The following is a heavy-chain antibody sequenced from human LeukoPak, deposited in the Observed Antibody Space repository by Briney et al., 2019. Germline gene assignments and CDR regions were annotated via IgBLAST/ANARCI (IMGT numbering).Heavy chain of an antibody. CDR1: GYTFPGYY. CDR2: INPNSGGT. V-gene: IGHV1-2*02. J-gene: IGHJ4*02. CDR3: AREHSSSSGKVFDY. D-gene: IGHD6-6*01. Sequence: GASVKVSCKASGYTFPGYYMHWVRQAPGQRLEWMGWINPNSGGTNYAQKFQGRVTMNRDTSISTAYMELSRLRSDDTAVYYCAREHSSSSGKVFDYWGQGTLVTVSS.